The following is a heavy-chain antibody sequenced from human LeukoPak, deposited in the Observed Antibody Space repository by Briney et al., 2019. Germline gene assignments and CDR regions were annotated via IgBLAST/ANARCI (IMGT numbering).Heavy chain of an antibody. Sequence: GGSLRLSCAASGFTFSTYAMSWVRQAPGKGLEWVSTISDSGGSTYYADSVKGRLTISRDNSKNTLYLQMNSLRAEDTAVYYCAKDGEVRDYYDSSGYPYYFDYWGQGTLVTVSS. V-gene: IGHV3-23*01. CDR1: GFTFSTYA. D-gene: IGHD3-22*01. CDR3: AKDGEVRDYYDSSGYPYYFDY. CDR2: ISDSGGST. J-gene: IGHJ4*02.